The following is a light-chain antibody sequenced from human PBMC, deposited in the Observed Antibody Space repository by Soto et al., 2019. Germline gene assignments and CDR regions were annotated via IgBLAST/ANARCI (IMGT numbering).Light chain of an antibody. CDR1: QSVSSN. V-gene: IGKV3-11*01. Sequence: EIVMTQSPTTLSVSPGYRATLSCRASQSVSSNLAWYKQKPGQAPRLISYDASSRPTDIPARFSGSGSGTDFTLTISSLEPEDFALYYCQQRSNWPITFGQGTRLEIK. CDR2: DAS. J-gene: IGKJ5*01. CDR3: QQRSNWPIT.